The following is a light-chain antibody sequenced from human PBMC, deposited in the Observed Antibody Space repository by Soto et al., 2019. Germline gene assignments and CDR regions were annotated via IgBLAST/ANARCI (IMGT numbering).Light chain of an antibody. V-gene: IGKV3-20*01. CDR3: QQYGSSPGLFT. Sequence: EIVLTQSPATLSLSPGERATLSCRASQSVSSSYLAWYQQKPGQAPRLLIYGASSRATGIPDRFSGSGSGTAFTLTISRLEPEDFAVYYCQQYGSSPGLFTFGPGTKVDIK. CDR1: QSVSSSY. CDR2: GAS. J-gene: IGKJ3*01.